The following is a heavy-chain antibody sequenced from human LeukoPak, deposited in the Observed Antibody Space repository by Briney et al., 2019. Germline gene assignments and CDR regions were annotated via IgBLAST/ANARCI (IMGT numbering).Heavy chain of an antibody. J-gene: IGHJ4*02. CDR2: ISAYNGNT. Sequence: ASVKISCKASGYTFTSYGISWVRQAPGQGLEWMGWISAYNGNTNYAQKLQGRVTMTTDTSTSTAYMELRSLRSEDTAVYYCARDSSRYYYDSSGYYRATYYFDYWGQGTLITVSS. CDR3: ARDSSRYYYDSSGYYRATYYFDY. D-gene: IGHD3-22*01. CDR1: GYTFTSYG. V-gene: IGHV1-18*01.